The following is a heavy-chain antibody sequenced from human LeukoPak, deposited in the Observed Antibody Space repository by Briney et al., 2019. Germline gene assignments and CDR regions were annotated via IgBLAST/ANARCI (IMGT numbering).Heavy chain of an antibody. CDR3: ARVPVYDFWSGYYIS. V-gene: IGHV4-38-2*02. J-gene: IGHJ5*02. D-gene: IGHD3-3*01. CDR2: IYHSGST. CDR1: GYSISSGYY. Sequence: SETLSLTCTVSGYSISSGYYWGWIRQPPGKGLEWIGSIYHSGSTYYNPSLKSRVTIAVDTSKNQFSLKLSSVTAADTAVYYCARVPVYDFWSGYYISWGQGTLVTVSS.